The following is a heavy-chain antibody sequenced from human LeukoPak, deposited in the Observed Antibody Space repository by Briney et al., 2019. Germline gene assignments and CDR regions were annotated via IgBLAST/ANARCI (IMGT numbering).Heavy chain of an antibody. D-gene: IGHD1-26*01. CDR2: ISWNSGSM. V-gene: IGHV3-9*01. J-gene: IGHJ4*02. CDR1: GFTFDDYA. Sequence: PGGSLRLSCAASGFTFDDYAMHWVRQAPGKGLEWVSGISWNSGSMDYADSVKGRFTISRDNAKNSLYLQMNSLRPEDTAFYYCAKGTGRYWTFFDYWGQGTLVTVSS. CDR3: AKGTGRYWTFFDY.